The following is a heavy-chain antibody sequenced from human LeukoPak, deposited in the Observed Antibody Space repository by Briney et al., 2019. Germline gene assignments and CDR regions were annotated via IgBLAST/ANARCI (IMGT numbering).Heavy chain of an antibody. J-gene: IGHJ4*02. CDR2: ISWDGGST. D-gene: IGHD2-15*01. CDR3: AKDRGYCSGGSCSTLIGFDY. Sequence: GGSLRLSCAASGFTFDDYVMHWGRQAPGKGLEWVSLISWDGGSTYYADSVKGRFTISRDNSKNFVYLQMNSLRTEDSALYYCAKDRGYCSGGSCSTLIGFDYWGQGTLVTVSS. CDR1: GFTFDDYV. V-gene: IGHV3-43*01.